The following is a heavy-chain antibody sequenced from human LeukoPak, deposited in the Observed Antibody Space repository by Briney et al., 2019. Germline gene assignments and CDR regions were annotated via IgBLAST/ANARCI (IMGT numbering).Heavy chain of an antibody. CDR3: AREYSITAYYFVY. CDR2: IIPIFGTA. CDR1: GGTFSSYA. Sequence: SVKVSCKASGGTFSSYAISWVRQAPGQGLEWMGGIIPIFGTANYAQKFQGRVTITADESTSTAYMELSSLRSEDTAVYYCAREYSITAYYFVYWGQGTLVTVSS. J-gene: IGHJ4*02. V-gene: IGHV1-69*13. D-gene: IGHD6-13*01.